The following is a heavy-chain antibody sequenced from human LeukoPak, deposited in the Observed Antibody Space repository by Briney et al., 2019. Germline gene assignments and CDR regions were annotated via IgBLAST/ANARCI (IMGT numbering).Heavy chain of an antibody. Sequence: GGSLRLSCAASGFSFTTYGLSWVRQAPGKGLEWVGRIKSKTDGGTTDYAAPVKGRFTISRDDSTNTLYLQMNSLKTEDTAVYYCTTDFQEVTPAYWGQGTLVTVSS. D-gene: IGHD4-23*01. V-gene: IGHV3-15*01. CDR1: GFSFTTYG. CDR2: IKSKTDGGTT. CDR3: TTDFQEVTPAY. J-gene: IGHJ4*02.